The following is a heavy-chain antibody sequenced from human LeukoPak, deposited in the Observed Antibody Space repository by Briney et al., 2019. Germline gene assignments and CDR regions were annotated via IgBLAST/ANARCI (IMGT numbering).Heavy chain of an antibody. CDR3: ARTKVGANPRLLFDY. Sequence: SETLSLTCTVSGGSISSYYWSWIRQPPGKGLEWIGYIYYSGSTNYNPSLKSRVTISVDTSKNQFSLKLSSVTAADTAMYYCARTKVGANPRLLFDYWGQGTLVTVSS. CDR1: GGSISSYY. V-gene: IGHV4-59*08. D-gene: IGHD1-26*01. CDR2: IYYSGST. J-gene: IGHJ4*02.